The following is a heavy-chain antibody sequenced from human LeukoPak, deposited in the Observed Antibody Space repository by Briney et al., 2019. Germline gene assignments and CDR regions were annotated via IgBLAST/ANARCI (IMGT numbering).Heavy chain of an antibody. J-gene: IGHJ5*02. V-gene: IGHV6-1*01. CDR2: AYYRSKWYN. CDR1: GDSVSSNSAA. CDR3: ARHREWLVRRNWFDP. D-gene: IGHD6-19*01. Sequence: SQTLSLTCAISGDSVSSNSAAWNWIRQSPSRGLEWLGRAYYRSKWYNGYAVSVKSRITINPDTSKNQFSLKLSSVTAADTAVYYCARHREWLVRRNWFDPWGQGTLVTVSS.